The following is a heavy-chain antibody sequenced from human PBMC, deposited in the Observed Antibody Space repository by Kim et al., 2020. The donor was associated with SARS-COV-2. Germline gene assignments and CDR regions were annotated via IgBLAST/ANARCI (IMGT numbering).Heavy chain of an antibody. V-gene: IGHV1-3*01. CDR3: ARDRNTMVRGVMRRLAGPPRGGPDY. Sequence: ASVKVSCKASGYTFTSYAMHWVRQAPGQRLEWMGWINAGNGNTKYSQKFQGRVTITRDTSASTAYMELSSLRSEDTAVYYCARDRNTMVRGVMRRLAGPPRGGPDYWGQGTLVTVSS. CDR2: INAGNGNT. CDR1: GYTFTSYA. J-gene: IGHJ4*02. D-gene: IGHD3-10*01.